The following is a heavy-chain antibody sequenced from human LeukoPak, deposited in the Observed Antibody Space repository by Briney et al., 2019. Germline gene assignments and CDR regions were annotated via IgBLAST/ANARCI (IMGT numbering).Heavy chain of an antibody. D-gene: IGHD6-13*01. Sequence: ASVKVSCKASGYTFTDYYMHWVRRAPGQGLEWMGWINPNSGGTNYAQKFRDRVTMTRDTSISTAYMELSRLRSDDTAVYYCARAIAGAGSKGYFDYWGQGTLVTVSS. CDR1: GYTFTDYY. V-gene: IGHV1-2*02. J-gene: IGHJ4*02. CDR3: ARAIAGAGSKGYFDY. CDR2: INPNSGGT.